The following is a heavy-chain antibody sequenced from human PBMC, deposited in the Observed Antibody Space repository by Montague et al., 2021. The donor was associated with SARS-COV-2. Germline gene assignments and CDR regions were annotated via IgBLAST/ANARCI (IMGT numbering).Heavy chain of an antibody. CDR3: ASYGVKSPGAFDI. V-gene: IGHV3-23*01. J-gene: IGHJ3*02. CDR1: KFTFNTYA. Sequence: SLRLSCAASKFTFNTYAMTWVRQAPGKGLEWVSCIGSGGDTFFADSVQGRFTISRDFSTNTVFLQMNGLRADDTAMYFCASYGVKSPGAFDIWGQGTLVTVSS. D-gene: IGHD4-17*01. CDR2: IGSGGDT.